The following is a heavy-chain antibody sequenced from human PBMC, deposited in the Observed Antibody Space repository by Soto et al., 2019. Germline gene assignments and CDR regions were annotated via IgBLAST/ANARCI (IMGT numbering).Heavy chain of an antibody. Sequence: ASVKVSCKASGYTFSSYAMHWVRQAPGQRLEWMGWINAGYGNTKSSQKFQDRVTISRDTSASTAYMELTSLRSEDTAVYYCARDTGDGNFDFWGQGTMATVSS. CDR3: ARDTGDGNFDF. J-gene: IGHJ4*02. V-gene: IGHV1-3*01. CDR2: INAGYGNT. CDR1: GYTFSSYA. D-gene: IGHD7-27*01.